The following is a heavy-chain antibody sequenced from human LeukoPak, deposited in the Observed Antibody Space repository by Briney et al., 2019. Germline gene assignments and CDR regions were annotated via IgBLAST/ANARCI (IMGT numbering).Heavy chain of an antibody. CDR3: ARDSGRLTQYYFEY. V-gene: IGHV3-48*02. D-gene: IGHD5-24*01. CDR2: ISGRSSTI. CDR1: GFTFSSYS. Sequence: GGSLRLSCAASGFTFSSYSMNWVRQAPGKGLEWVSYISGRSSTIYYADSVKGRFTISRDNAKNSLYLQMNSMRDEDTAVYYCARDSGRLTQYYFEYWGQGTLVTVSS. J-gene: IGHJ4*02.